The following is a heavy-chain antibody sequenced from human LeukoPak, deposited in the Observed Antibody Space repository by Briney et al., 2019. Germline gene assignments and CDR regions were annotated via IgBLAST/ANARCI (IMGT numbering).Heavy chain of an antibody. D-gene: IGHD3-22*01. V-gene: IGHV4-4*07. CDR2: IYTSGSI. CDR3: ARDWYDSSGRYAFDI. J-gene: IGHJ3*02. CDR1: GGSISSYY. Sequence: SETLSLTCTVSGGSISSYYWSWIRQPAGKGLEWIGRIYTSGSINYNPSLKSRVTMSVDTSKNQFSLKLSSVTAADTAVYYCARDWYDSSGRYAFDIWGQGTMVTVSS.